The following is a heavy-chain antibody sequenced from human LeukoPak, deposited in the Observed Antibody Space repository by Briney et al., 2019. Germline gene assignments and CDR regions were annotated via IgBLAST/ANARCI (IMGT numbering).Heavy chain of an antibody. CDR2: ISSSSSTI. J-gene: IGHJ4*02. D-gene: IGHD6-13*01. Sequence: GGSLRLSCAASGFAFSSYSMNWVRQAPGKGLEWVSYISSSSSTIYYADSVKGRFTISRDNAKNSLYLQMNSLRAEDTAVYYCARDSHSSSWSYWGQGTLVTVSS. V-gene: IGHV3-48*04. CDR1: GFAFSSYS. CDR3: ARDSHSSSWSY.